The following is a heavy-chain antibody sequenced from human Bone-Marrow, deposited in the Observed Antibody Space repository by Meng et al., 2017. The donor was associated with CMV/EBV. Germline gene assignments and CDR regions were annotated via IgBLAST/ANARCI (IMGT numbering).Heavy chain of an antibody. Sequence: SGGTFSSYTISWVRQAPGQGREWMGRIIPILGIANYAQKFQGRITITADKSTSTAYMELSSLRSEDTAVYYCARDKVGATMADYFDYWGQGTLVTVSS. CDR2: IIPILGIA. CDR3: ARDKVGATMADYFDY. V-gene: IGHV1-69*04. D-gene: IGHD1-26*01. CDR1: GGTFSSYT. J-gene: IGHJ4*02.